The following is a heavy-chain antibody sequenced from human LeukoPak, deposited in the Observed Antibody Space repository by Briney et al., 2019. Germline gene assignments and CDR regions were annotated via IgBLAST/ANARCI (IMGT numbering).Heavy chain of an antibody. CDR2: INHSGST. CDR3: ARGRRKMTTVTTPLDYYMDV. CDR1: GGSFSGYY. Sequence: PSETLSLTCAVYGGSFSGYYWSWIRQPPGKGLEWIGEINHSGSTNYNPSLKSRVTISVDTSKNQFSLKLSSVTAADTAAYYCARGRRKMTTVTTPLDYYMDVWGKGTTVTVSS. J-gene: IGHJ6*03. D-gene: IGHD4-11*01. V-gene: IGHV4-34*01.